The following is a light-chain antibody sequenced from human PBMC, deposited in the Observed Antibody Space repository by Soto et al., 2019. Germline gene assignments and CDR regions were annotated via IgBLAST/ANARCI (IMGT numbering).Light chain of an antibody. J-gene: IGKJ4*01. CDR2: DAS. V-gene: IGKV3-11*01. Sequence: QSRGSVSISAGARATISCMACQSVSGKLAWYQQKPGQTPRLLIYDASNRAAGIPARFSGSGSGTDFTLTSSSLEPADSAVYYCQHRSHRPVTFGGGTKVDI. CDR3: QHRSHRPVT. CDR1: QSVSGK.